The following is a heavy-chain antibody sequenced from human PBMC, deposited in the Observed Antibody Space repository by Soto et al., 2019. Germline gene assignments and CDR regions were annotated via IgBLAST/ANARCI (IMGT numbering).Heavy chain of an antibody. J-gene: IGHJ6*02. CDR3: VRHLLPCSAYTFYGTDV. V-gene: IGHV5-51*01. CDR1: GHSFTKYW. CDR2: IYPDESDT. D-gene: IGHD3-16*01. Sequence: GESLKISCKGSGHSFTKYWIGWVRQMPGKGLEWMAIIYPDESDTRYSPSFQGQVTISADKSISTAYLQWSSLKASDTAMYYCVRHLLPCSAYTFYGTDVWGQLTTVTVSS.